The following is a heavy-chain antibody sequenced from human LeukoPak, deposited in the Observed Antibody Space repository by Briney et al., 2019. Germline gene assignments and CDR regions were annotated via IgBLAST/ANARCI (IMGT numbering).Heavy chain of an antibody. CDR2: IYYSGST. V-gene: IGHV4-30-4*08. CDR3: ARDRLGLFDY. CDR1: GGSINSGDYY. Sequence: SETLSLTCTVSGGSINSGDYYWSWIRQPPGKGLEWIGYIYYSGSTYYNPSLKSRVTISVDTSKNQFSLKLTSVTAADTAVYYCARDRLGLFDYWGQGTLVTVSS. J-gene: IGHJ4*02. D-gene: IGHD3-16*01.